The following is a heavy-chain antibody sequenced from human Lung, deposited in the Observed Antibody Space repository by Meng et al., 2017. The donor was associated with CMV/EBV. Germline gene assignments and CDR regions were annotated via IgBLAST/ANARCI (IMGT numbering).Heavy chain of an antibody. V-gene: IGHV5-51*01. J-gene: IGHJ3*02. D-gene: IGHD2-8*01. CDR1: GYRFTNAW. Sequence: GESLKISCKASGYRFTNAWIGWVRQMPGKGLEWIGITYPDDSDTKYSPSFEGQVTISVDKSISAVYLQWSSLRASDTAMYYCARQQPGPFLYSTFDMWGQRXRVTVSS. CDR2: TYPDDSDT. CDR3: ARQQPGPFLYSTFDM.